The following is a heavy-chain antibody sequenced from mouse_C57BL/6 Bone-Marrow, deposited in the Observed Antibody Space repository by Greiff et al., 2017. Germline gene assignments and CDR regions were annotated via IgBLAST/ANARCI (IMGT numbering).Heavy chain of an antibody. Sequence: EVQLQQSGAELVRPGASVKLSCTASGFNIKDDYMHWVKQRPEQGLEWIGWIDPENGDTEYASKFQGKATMTADTSSNTAYLQLSSLTSEDTAVYYCTFFSYYGSSYWYFDVWGTGTTVTVSS. CDR3: TFFSYYGSSYWYFDV. CDR1: GFNIKDDY. V-gene: IGHV14-4*01. CDR2: IDPENGDT. J-gene: IGHJ1*03. D-gene: IGHD1-1*01.